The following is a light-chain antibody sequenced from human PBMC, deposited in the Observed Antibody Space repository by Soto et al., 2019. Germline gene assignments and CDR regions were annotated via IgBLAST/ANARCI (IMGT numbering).Light chain of an antibody. J-gene: IGKJ2*01. CDR1: QTIDNT. V-gene: IGKV3-15*01. Sequence: IVLTQSPAILSLSPGERATLSCRASQTIDNTLAWYQRKPGQAPRLLIYDASTRATGVPARFSGSGSGTDFTLTISSLQSEDFAVYYCQHYNYWPYTFGQGTKVDIK. CDR2: DAS. CDR3: QHYNYWPYT.